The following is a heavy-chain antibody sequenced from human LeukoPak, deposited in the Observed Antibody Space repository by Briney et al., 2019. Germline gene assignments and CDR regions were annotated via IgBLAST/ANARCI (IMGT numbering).Heavy chain of an antibody. V-gene: IGHV3-66*02. J-gene: IGHJ4*02. CDR1: GFAVSSNQ. CDR2: IYSGGST. Sequence: PSGGSLRLSCAASGFAVSSNQMSWVRQAPGKGLEWVSIIYSGGSTYYADSVKGRFTISRDSSKNTLYLQMNSLRAEDTALYYCASSSGWYTYYFHYWGQGTLVTVSS. CDR3: ASSSGWYTYYFHY. D-gene: IGHD6-19*01.